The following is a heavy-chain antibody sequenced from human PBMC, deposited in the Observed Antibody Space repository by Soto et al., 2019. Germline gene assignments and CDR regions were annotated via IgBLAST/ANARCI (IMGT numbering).Heavy chain of an antibody. Sequence: EVPLLESGGGLVQPGGSLRLSCAASGFTFSHYAMSWVRKAPGKGLEWVSAISGSDNSTYYADSVKGRFTISRDNSKNTLYLHLNSLTAEDTAVYYCAPMGVWGQGTTVTVSS. CDR1: GFTFSHYA. J-gene: IGHJ6*02. CDR3: APMGV. CDR2: ISGSDNST. V-gene: IGHV3-23*01.